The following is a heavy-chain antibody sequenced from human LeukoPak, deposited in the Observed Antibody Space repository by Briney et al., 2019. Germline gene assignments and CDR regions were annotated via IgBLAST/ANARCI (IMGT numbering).Heavy chain of an antibody. V-gene: IGHV3-53*01. J-gene: IGHJ6*02. Sequence: GGSLRLSCAASGFTVSSNYMSWVRQAPGKGLEWVSIIYSGGNTYYADSVKGRFTVSRDNSKNTLSLQMNSLRAEDTAVYYCAKDRSYYYGMDVWGQGTTVTVSS. CDR1: GFTVSSNY. CDR2: IYSGGNT. CDR3: AKDRSYYYGMDV.